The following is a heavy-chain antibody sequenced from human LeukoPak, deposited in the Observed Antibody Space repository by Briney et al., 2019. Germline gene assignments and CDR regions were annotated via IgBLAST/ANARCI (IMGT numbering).Heavy chain of an antibody. CDR1: GFTVSSNH. J-gene: IGHJ4*02. CDR3: ARDLGDY. CDR2: IYSGGGT. D-gene: IGHD3-10*01. V-gene: IGHV3-53*01. Sequence: PGGSLRLSCAASGFTVSSNHMSWVRQAPGKGLEWVSLIYSGGGTHYADSVKGRFTISRDSSKNMLYLQMNSLRAEDTAVYYRARDLGDYWGQGALVTVST.